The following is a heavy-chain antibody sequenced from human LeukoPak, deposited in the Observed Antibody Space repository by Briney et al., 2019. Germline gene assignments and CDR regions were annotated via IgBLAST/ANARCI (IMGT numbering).Heavy chain of an antibody. CDR3: AKDSSYGSGSYYSY. V-gene: IGHV3-9*01. D-gene: IGHD3-10*01. CDR2: ISWNSGSI. J-gene: IGHJ4*02. Sequence: GGSLRLSCAASGFTFDDYAMHWVRQAPGKGLEWVSGISWNSGSIGYADSVKGRFTISRDNAKSSLYLQMNSLRAEDTALYYCAKDSSYGSGSYYSYWGQGTLVTVSS. CDR1: GFTFDDYA.